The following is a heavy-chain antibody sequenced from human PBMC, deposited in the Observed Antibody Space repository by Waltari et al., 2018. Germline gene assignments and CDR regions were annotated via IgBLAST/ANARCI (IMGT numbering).Heavy chain of an antibody. CDR1: ELPVTNHY. CDR2: IHKDGRT. CDR3: VRYEY. J-gene: IGHJ4*02. D-gene: IGHD5-12*01. Sequence: VQLVESVGGWVQHGGCLRLSCTVSELPVTNHYIIWVRQGPGKGLEWVSIIHKDGRTNYADSVRGRFTISRDSSRNTVYLQMNTLRAEDTAVYFCVRYEYWGQGTLVTVSS. V-gene: IGHV3-66*01.